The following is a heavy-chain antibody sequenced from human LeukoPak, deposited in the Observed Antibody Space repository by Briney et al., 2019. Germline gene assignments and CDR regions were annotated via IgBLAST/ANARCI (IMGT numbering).Heavy chain of an antibody. CDR1: GGSIGSSY. D-gene: IGHD3-16*01. CDR3: ARRNPQYDYVWEMDY. J-gene: IGHJ4*02. CDR2: IYYSGST. Sequence: SETLSLTCTVSGGSIGSSYWSWIRQPPGKGLEWIGYIYYSGSTNYNPSLKSRVTISVDTSKNQFSLRLSSVTAADTAVYYCARRNPQYDYVWEMDYWGQGTLVTVSS. V-gene: IGHV4-59*01.